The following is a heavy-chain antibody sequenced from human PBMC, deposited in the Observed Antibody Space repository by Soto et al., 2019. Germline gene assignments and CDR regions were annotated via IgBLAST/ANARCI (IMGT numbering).Heavy chain of an antibody. V-gene: IGHV3-9*01. CDR3: AKDMGCSSTSCYYYYGMDV. Sequence: GGSLRLSCAASGFTFDDCAMHWVRQAPGKGLEWVSGISWNSGSIGYADSVKGRFTISRDNAKNSLYLQMNSLRAEDTALYYCAKDMGCSSTSCYYYYGMDVWGQGTTVTVSS. CDR2: ISWNSGSI. J-gene: IGHJ6*02. CDR1: GFTFDDCA. D-gene: IGHD2-2*01.